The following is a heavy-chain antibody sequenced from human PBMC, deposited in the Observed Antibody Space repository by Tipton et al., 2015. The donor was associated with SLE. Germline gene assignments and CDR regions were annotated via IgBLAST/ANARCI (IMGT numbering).Heavy chain of an antibody. CDR1: GFTFDDYA. D-gene: IGHD3-16*01. J-gene: IGHJ6*02. CDR2: LSWNSGSI. V-gene: IGHV3-9*01. CDR3: TKDIGALPGFGMDV. Sequence: SLRLSCAASGFTFDDYAMHWVRQAPGKGLEWVPALSWNSGSIGYADFVKGRFTISRDNAKNSLYLQMNSLRAEDTALYYCTKDIGALPGFGMDVWGQGTTVTVSS.